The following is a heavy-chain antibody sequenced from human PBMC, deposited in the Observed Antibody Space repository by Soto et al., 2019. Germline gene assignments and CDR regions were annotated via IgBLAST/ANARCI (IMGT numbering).Heavy chain of an antibody. V-gene: IGHV1-69*06. CDR2: IIPIFGTA. Sequence: QVQLVQAGAEVKKPGSSVKVSCKASGGTFSSYAISWVRQAPGQGLEWMGGIIPIFGTANYAQKFQGRVTITADKATSTAYMERSRLRSEDTAVYYCARDFTRLAYGDYAWFGPWGQGTLVTVSS. CDR1: GGTFSSYA. J-gene: IGHJ5*02. D-gene: IGHD4-17*01. CDR3: ARDFTRLAYGDYAWFGP.